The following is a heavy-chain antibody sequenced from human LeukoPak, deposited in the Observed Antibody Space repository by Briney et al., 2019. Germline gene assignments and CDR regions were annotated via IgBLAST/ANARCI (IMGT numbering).Heavy chain of an antibody. J-gene: IGHJ6*02. CDR1: GDSVGSGSYY. Sequence: SETLSLTCTVSGDSVGSGSYYWSWIRQPPGKGLEWIGYIYYSGSTNYNPSLKSRVTTSVDTSKNQFSLKLGSVTAADTAVYYCAREIPRGMDVWGQGTTVTVSS. CDR2: IYYSGST. CDR3: AREIPRGMDV. V-gene: IGHV4-61*01.